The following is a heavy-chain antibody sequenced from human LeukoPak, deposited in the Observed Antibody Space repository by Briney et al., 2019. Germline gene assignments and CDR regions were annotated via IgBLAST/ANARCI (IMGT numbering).Heavy chain of an antibody. CDR3: ARVSSGSTSWEYYYYYYMDV. J-gene: IGHJ6*03. D-gene: IGHD2-2*01. Sequence: GGSLRLSCAASGFTFSSYWMSWVRQAPGKGLEWVANIKQDGSEKYYVDSVKGRFTISRDNAKNSLYLQMNSPRAEDTAVYYCARVSSGSTSWEYYYYYYMDVWGKGTTVTVSS. CDR2: IKQDGSEK. V-gene: IGHV3-7*01. CDR1: GFTFSSYW.